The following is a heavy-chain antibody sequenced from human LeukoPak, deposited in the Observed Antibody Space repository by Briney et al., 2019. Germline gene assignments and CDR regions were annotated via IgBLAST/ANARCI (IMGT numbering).Heavy chain of an antibody. CDR1: GYSFTSYW. J-gene: IGHJ4*02. CDR3: ARPTYYDFWSGYYFYFDY. V-gene: IGHV5-51*01. D-gene: IGHD3-3*01. Sequence: GESLKISCKGSGYSFTSYWIGWVRQMPGKGLEWMGIIYPGDSDTRYSPSFQGQVTISADKSISTAYLQRSSLKASDTAMYYCARPTYYDFWSGYYFYFDYWGQGTLVTVSS. CDR2: IYPGDSDT.